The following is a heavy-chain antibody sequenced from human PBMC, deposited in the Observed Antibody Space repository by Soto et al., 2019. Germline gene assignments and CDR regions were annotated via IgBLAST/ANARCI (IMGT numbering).Heavy chain of an antibody. Sequence: ASVKVSCKASGYTFTSYYMHWVRQAPGQGLEWMGIINPSGGSTSYAQKFQGRVTMTRDTSTSTVYMELSSLRSEDTAVYYCARQYCSGGSCYPAPHNYYYGMDVWGQGTTVTVSS. D-gene: IGHD2-15*01. CDR1: GYTFTSYY. CDR2: INPSGGST. V-gene: IGHV1-46*01. J-gene: IGHJ6*02. CDR3: ARQYCSGGSCYPAPHNYYYGMDV.